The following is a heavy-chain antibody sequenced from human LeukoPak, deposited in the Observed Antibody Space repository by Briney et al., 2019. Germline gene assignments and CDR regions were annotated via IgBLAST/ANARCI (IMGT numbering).Heavy chain of an antibody. Sequence: SETLSLTCAVYGGSFSGYYWSWIRQPPGKGLEWIGEINHSGSTNYNPSLKSRVTISVDTSKNPFSLKLSSVTAADTAVQYCARRRRPIGGDRGFDHPAKGVYYFDFWHQSTLVTVSS. D-gene: IGHD3-16*01. CDR1: GGSFSGYY. J-gene: IGHJ4*02. V-gene: IGHV4-34*01. CDR3: ARRRRPIGGDRGFDHPAKGVYYFDF. CDR2: INHSGST.